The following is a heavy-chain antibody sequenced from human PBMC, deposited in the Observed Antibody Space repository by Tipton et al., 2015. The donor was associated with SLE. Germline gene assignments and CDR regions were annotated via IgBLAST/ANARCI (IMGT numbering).Heavy chain of an antibody. D-gene: IGHD1-26*01. CDR2: IYYSGST. CDR1: GGSISSSSYY. J-gene: IGHJ3*02. V-gene: IGHV4-39*07. CDR3: ARDEGGGSHAFDI. Sequence: TLSLTCTVSGGSISSSSYYLGWIRQPPGKGLEWIGSIYYSGSTYYNPSPKSRVTISVDTSKNQFSLKLSFVTAADTAVYYCARDEGGGSHAFDIWGQGTMVTVSS.